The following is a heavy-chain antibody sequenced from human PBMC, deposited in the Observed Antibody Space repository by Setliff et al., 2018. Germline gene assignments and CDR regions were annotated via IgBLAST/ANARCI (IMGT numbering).Heavy chain of an antibody. Sequence: ASVKVSCKASGYTFTGYYMHWVRQAPGQGLEWMGRINPNSAVTNYAQKFQGRVTMTRDTSISTAYMELSRLRSDDTAVYYCARALASGSYYGQSSYYMDVWGKGTTVTVSS. CDR3: ARALASGSYYGQSSYYMDV. J-gene: IGHJ6*03. D-gene: IGHD3-10*01. V-gene: IGHV1-2*06. CDR2: INPNSAVT. CDR1: GYTFTGYY.